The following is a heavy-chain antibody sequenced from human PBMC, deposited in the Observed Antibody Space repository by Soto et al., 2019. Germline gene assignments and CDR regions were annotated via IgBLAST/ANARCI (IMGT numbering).Heavy chain of an antibody. J-gene: IGHJ6*02. CDR1: GFTFSSYA. D-gene: IGHD4-4*01. Sequence: EVQLVESGGGLVQPGGSLRLSCAASGFTFSSYAMSWVRQAPGKGLEWVSAISGSGGRTYYADSVKGRFTISRDNSKNTLYLQMNSMRADDTAVYYCAKASTVTTCSVDYYYLGMDVWGQGPTATASS. CDR2: ISGSGGRT. V-gene: IGHV3-23*04. CDR3: AKASTVTTCSVDYYYLGMDV.